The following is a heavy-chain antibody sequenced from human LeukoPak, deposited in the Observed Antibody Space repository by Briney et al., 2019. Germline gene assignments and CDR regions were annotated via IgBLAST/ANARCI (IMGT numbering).Heavy chain of an antibody. D-gene: IGHD3-22*01. CDR1: GGSISSGDYY. CDR3: ARDKALYYYDSSGYPGAFDI. Sequence: SETLSLTCTVSGGSISSGDYYWSWIRQPPGKGPEWIGYIYYSGSTYYNPSLKSRVTISVDTSKNQFSLKLSSVTAADTAVYYCARDKALYYYDSSGYPGAFDIWGQGTMVTVSS. CDR2: IYYSGST. J-gene: IGHJ3*02. V-gene: IGHV4-30-4*01.